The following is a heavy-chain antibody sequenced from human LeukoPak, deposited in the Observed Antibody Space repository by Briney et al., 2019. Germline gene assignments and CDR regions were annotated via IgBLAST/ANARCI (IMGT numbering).Heavy chain of an antibody. Sequence: SETLSLTCTVSGGSISSYYWSWIRQPAGKGLEWLGRIYTSGSTNYNPSLKSRVTMSVDTSKNQFSLKLSSVTAADTAVYYCARDRWGGGSGYYYYYYGMDVWGQGTTVTVSS. CDR2: IYTSGST. D-gene: IGHD2-15*01. J-gene: IGHJ6*02. V-gene: IGHV4-4*07. CDR1: GGSISSYY. CDR3: ARDRWGGGSGYYYYYYGMDV.